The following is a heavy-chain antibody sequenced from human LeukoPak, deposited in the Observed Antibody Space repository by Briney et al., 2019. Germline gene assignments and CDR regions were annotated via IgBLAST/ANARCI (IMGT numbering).Heavy chain of an antibody. CDR1: GGTFSSYA. CDR2: IIPIFGTA. CDR3: AREGGSSTRAYYYYRMDV. D-gene: IGHD6-13*01. J-gene: IGHJ6*04. Sequence: SVKVSCKASGGTFSSYAISWVRQAPGQGLEWMGGIIPIFGTANYPHKFQGRVTITADESTSTAYMELSSLRSEDTAVYYCAREGGSSTRAYYYYRMDVWGKGTTVTVSS. V-gene: IGHV1-69*13.